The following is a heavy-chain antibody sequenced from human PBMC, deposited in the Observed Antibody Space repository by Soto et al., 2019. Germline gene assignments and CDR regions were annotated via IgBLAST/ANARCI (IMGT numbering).Heavy chain of an antibody. CDR1: GFSLSNARMG. Sequence: QVTLKESGPVLVKPTETLTLTCTVSGFSLSNARMGVSWIRQPPGKALEWLAHIFSNDEKSYSTSLKSRLTISKDTSKSQVVLTMTNMDPVDTATYSCTSYCGGDCFTFDYWGQGTLVTVSS. CDR2: IFSNDEK. J-gene: IGHJ4*02. D-gene: IGHD2-21*02. V-gene: IGHV2-26*01. CDR3: TSYCGGDCFTFDY.